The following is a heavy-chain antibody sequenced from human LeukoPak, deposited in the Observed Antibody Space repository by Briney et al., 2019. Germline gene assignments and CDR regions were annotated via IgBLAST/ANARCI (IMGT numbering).Heavy chain of an antibody. Sequence: GGSLRLSCAASGFTFSSYGMNWVRQAPGKGLAWVSSISTSSSYIYYADSVKGRFTISRDNARNSLYLQMNSLRAEDTAVYYCAREERGKLGIDYYFDYWGQGTLVTVSS. CDR2: ISTSSSYI. CDR3: AREERGKLGIDYYFDY. D-gene: IGHD7-27*01. V-gene: IGHV3-21*01. J-gene: IGHJ4*02. CDR1: GFTFSSYG.